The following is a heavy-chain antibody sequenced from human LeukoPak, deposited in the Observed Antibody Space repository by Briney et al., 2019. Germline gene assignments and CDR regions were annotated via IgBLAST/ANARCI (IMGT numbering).Heavy chain of an antibody. J-gene: IGHJ4*02. CDR3: AKVRNIVVVVAATK. CDR1: GFTFSSYA. Sequence: PGGSLRLSCAASGFTFSSYAMSWVRQAPGKGLEWVSAIGGSGGSTYYADSVKGRFTISRDNSKNTLYLQMNSLRAEDTAVYYCAKVRNIVVVVAATKWGQGTLGTVSA. D-gene: IGHD2-15*01. V-gene: IGHV3-23*01. CDR2: IGGSGGST.